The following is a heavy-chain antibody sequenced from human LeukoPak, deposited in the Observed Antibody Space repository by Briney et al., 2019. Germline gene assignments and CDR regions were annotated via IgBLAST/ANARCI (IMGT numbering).Heavy chain of an antibody. D-gene: IGHD1-26*01. CDR2: IYYSGST. CDR1: GGSISSYY. CDR3: ARDNVGSGSYFSYYYGMDV. Sequence: PSETLSPTCTVSGGSISSYYWSWIRQPPGKGLEWIGYIYYSGSTNYNPSLKSRVTISVDTSKNQFSLKLSSVTAADTAVYYCARDNVGSGSYFSYYYGMDVWGQGTTVTVSS. J-gene: IGHJ6*02. V-gene: IGHV4-59*01.